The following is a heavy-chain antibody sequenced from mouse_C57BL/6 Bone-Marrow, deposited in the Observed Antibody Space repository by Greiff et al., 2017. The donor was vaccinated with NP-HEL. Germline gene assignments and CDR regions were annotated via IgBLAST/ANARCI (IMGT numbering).Heavy chain of an antibody. Sequence: QVQLQQPGAELVKPGASVKLSCKASGYTFTSYWMHWVKQRPGRGLEWIGRIAPNSGGTKYNEKFKSKATLTVDKPSSTAYMQLSSLTSEDSAVYDCARGGIYYGPWFAYWGQGTLVTVSA. D-gene: IGHD2-1*01. CDR1: GYTFTSYW. J-gene: IGHJ3*01. V-gene: IGHV1-72*01. CDR2: IAPNSGGT. CDR3: ARGGIYYGPWFAY.